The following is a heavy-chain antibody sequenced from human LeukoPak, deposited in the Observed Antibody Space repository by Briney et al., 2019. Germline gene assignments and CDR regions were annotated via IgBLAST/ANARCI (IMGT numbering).Heavy chain of an antibody. CDR3: ARGAVFTIFGVVSSDAFDI. CDR1: GYTFTSYA. D-gene: IGHD3-3*01. V-gene: IGHV1-3*01. Sequence: VASVKVSCKASGYTFTSYAMHWVRQAPGQRLEWMGWINAGNGNTKYSQKFQGRVTITRDTSASTAYMELSSLRSEDTAVYYCARGAVFTIFGVVSSDAFDIWGQGTMVTVSS. J-gene: IGHJ3*02. CDR2: INAGNGNT.